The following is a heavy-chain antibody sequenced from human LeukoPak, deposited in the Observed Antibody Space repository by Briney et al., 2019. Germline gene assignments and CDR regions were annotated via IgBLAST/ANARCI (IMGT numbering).Heavy chain of an antibody. D-gene: IGHD3-10*01. CDR1: GFTFSSYA. CDR3: AKDRYGSGNYGSFDP. CDR2: ISGSGSCT. Sequence: GGSLRLSCAASGFTFSSYAMSWVRQAPGKGLEWVSTISGSGSCTYYVDSVKGRFTISGDNSKNTLYLQLNSLRAEDTAVYYCAKDRYGSGNYGSFDPWGQGTLVTVSS. J-gene: IGHJ5*02. V-gene: IGHV3-23*01.